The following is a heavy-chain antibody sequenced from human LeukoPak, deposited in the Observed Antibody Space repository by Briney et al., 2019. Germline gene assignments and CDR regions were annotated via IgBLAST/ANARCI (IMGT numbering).Heavy chain of an antibody. V-gene: IGHV4-39*01. J-gene: IGHJ4*02. CDR3: ARLFDS. CDR2: INYSGTT. CDR1: GGAITNDNFY. Sequence: PSETLSLTCTVSGGAITNDNFYWGWVRQPPGKGLEWVVSINYSGTTYYNPSLRSRLSISVDTSRTQFFLTFNSVTAADTAVYYCARLFDSWGRGILVTVSS.